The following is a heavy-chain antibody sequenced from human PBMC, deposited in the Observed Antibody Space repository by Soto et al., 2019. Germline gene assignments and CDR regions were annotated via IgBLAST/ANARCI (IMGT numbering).Heavy chain of an antibody. J-gene: IGHJ4*02. Sequence: PSETLSLTCTVSGGSMSSEGYYWSWIRQHPGKGLEWIGYIYYSGLTDYNPSLKSRLTISVDKSKNEFYLKMRSVTAADTAAYYCARNDYDILTGPNFFDYWGQGTLVTVSS. D-gene: IGHD3-9*01. CDR3: ARNDYDILTGPNFFDY. CDR2: IYYSGLT. CDR1: GGSMSSEGYY. V-gene: IGHV4-31*03.